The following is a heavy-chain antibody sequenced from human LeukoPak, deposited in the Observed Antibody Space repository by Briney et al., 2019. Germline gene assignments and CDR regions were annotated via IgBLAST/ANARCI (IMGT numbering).Heavy chain of an antibody. V-gene: IGHV7-4-1*02. Sequence: ASVKVSCKASGYTFTSYAMNWVRQAPGQGLEWMGWINTNTGNPTYAQRFTGRFVFSLDTSVSTAYLQISSLKAEDTAVYYCATQPMKLLRTGYFQHWGQGTLVTVSS. J-gene: IGHJ1*01. CDR1: GYTFTSYA. D-gene: IGHD2-15*01. CDR3: ATQPMKLLRTGYFQH. CDR2: INTNTGNP.